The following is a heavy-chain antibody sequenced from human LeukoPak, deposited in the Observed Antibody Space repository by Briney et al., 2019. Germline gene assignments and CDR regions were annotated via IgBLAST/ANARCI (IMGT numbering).Heavy chain of an antibody. CDR2: INPNSGGT. Sequence: ASVKVSCKASGYTFTGYYMHWVRQAPGQGLEWMGWINPNSGGTNYAQKFQGRVTITRDTSISTAYMELSRLRSDDTAVYYCARSNMRVVAPFDYWGQGTLVTVSS. V-gene: IGHV1-2*02. J-gene: IGHJ4*02. CDR3: ARSNMRVVAPFDY. D-gene: IGHD3-22*01. CDR1: GYTFTGYY.